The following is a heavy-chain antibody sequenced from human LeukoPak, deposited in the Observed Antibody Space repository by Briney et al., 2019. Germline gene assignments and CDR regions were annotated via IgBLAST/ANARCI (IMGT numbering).Heavy chain of an antibody. CDR3: ARDHCSGGSCYDFVDY. Sequence: SVKVSCKPSGYTFTGYYMHWVRQAPGQGLEWMGRINPNSGGTNYAQKFQGRVTMTRDTSISTAYMELSRLRSDDTAVYYCARDHCSGGSCYDFVDYWGQGTLVTVSS. CDR2: INPNSGGT. CDR1: GYTFTGYY. J-gene: IGHJ4*02. V-gene: IGHV1-2*06. D-gene: IGHD2-15*01.